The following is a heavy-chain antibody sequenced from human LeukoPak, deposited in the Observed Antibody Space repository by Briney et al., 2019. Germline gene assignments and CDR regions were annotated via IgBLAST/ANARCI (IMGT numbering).Heavy chain of an antibody. CDR1: GFSVSSIF. D-gene: IGHD5-24*01. V-gene: IGHV4-34*01. Sequence: GSLRLSCAVSGFSVSSIFMSWVRQPPGKGLEWIGEINHSGSTNYNPSLKSRVTISVDTSKNQFSLKLSSVTAADTAVYYCARVPLMGDYFDYWGQGTLVTVSS. CDR2: INHSGST. J-gene: IGHJ4*02. CDR3: ARVPLMGDYFDY.